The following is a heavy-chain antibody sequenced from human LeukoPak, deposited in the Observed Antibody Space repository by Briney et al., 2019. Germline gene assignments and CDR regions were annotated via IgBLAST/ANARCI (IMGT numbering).Heavy chain of an antibody. V-gene: IGHV3-21*06. CDR3: ASYTLWYGDS. D-gene: IGHD3-10*01. CDR2: ISIGSSPYT. Sequence: GGSLRLSCAASGFSFSKSSMLWLRQARGKGLEWVSSISIGSSPYTYHADSLKGRFTISRDNAKNSVCLQMNSLRPEDTAAYYCASYTLWYGDSWGQGTLVTVSS. CDR1: GFSFSKSS. J-gene: IGHJ4*02.